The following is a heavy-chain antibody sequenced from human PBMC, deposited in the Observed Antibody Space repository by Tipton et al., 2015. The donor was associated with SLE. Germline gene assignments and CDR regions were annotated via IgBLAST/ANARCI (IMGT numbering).Heavy chain of an antibody. CDR3: ARDRAICTRTTCYGDNWFDP. D-gene: IGHD2-2*01. J-gene: IGHJ5*02. Sequence: TLSLTCTVSGGSISNSDYFWGWVRQSPEKGLEWIGIIHYSGTTYYNPSLKSRVTISVDTSKNQFSLKVNSLTAADTAVYYCARDRAICTRTTCYGDNWFDPRGQGTLVTVSS. V-gene: IGHV4-39*07. CDR2: IHYSGTT. CDR1: GGSISNSDYF.